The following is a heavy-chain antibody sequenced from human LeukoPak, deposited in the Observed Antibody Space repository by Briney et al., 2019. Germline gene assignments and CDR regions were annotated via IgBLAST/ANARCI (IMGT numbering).Heavy chain of an antibody. D-gene: IGHD2-2*01. J-gene: IGHJ5*02. CDR3: ARSYCSSTSCYAVGGRWFDP. V-gene: IGHV4-34*01. CDR2: TNHSGST. Sequence: KASETLSLTCAVYGGSFSGYYWNWIRQPPGKGLEWIGETNHSGSTNYNPSLKSRVTISVDTSKNQFSLKLSSVTAADTAVYYCARSYCSSTSCYAVGGRWFDPWGQGTLVTVSS. CDR1: GGSFSGYY.